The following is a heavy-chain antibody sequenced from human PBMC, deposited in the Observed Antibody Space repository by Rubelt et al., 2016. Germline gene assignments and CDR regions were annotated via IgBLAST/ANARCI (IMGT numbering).Heavy chain of an antibody. Sequence: QLQLQESGPGLVKPSETLSLTCTVSGGSVISGYYWGWIRQPPGKGLEWIGCIYYGGTTHYKPSLESRVTMSVDTSMNQFSLKLTSVTAAGTAVYYCARDLDTRGWYWDYWGQGTLVTVSS. CDR2: IYYGGTT. CDR1: GGSVISGYY. V-gene: IGHV4-39*07. J-gene: IGHJ4*02. CDR3: ARDLDTRGWYWDY. D-gene: IGHD6-19*01.